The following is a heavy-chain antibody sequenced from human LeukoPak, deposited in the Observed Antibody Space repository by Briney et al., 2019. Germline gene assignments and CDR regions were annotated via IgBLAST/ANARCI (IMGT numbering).Heavy chain of an antibody. CDR2: IRSKTYGGTT. D-gene: IGHD2-15*01. V-gene: IGHV3-49*04. CDR3: TRDFLGCSPASCNY. Sequence: GGSLRLSCAASGFIFSKYAMHWARQAPGKGLEWVGFIRSKTYGGTTEYAASVKGRFTISRDDSKSIAYLQMNSLKTEDTAVYYCTRDFLGCSPASCNYWGQGTLVTVSS. CDR1: GFIFSKYA. J-gene: IGHJ4*01.